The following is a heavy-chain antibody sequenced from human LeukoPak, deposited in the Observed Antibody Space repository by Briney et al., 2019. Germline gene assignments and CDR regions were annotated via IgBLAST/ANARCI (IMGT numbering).Heavy chain of an antibody. CDR3: ARVALLGYCSGGSCYSVRAWFDP. D-gene: IGHD2-15*01. CDR1: GFTFSSYS. CDR2: ISSSSSYI. Sequence: PGGSLRLSCAASGFTFSSYSMNWVRQAPGKGLEWVSSISSSSSYIYYADLVKGRFTISRDNAKNSLYLQMNSLRAEDTAVYYCARVALLGYCSGGSCYSVRAWFDPWGQGTLVTVSS. V-gene: IGHV3-21*01. J-gene: IGHJ5*02.